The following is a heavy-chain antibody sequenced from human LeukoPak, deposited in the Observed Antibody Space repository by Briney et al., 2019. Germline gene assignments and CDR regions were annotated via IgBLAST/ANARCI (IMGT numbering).Heavy chain of an antibody. Sequence: SGTLSLTCAVSGGSISSSNWWSWVRQPPGKGLEWIGEIYHSGSTNYNPSLKSRVTISVDKSKNQFSLKLSSVTAADTAVYYCARGTTPLYGSGPRGHDAFDIWGQGTMVTVSS. D-gene: IGHD3-10*01. CDR1: GGSISSSNW. CDR2: IYHSGST. CDR3: ARGTTPLYGSGPRGHDAFDI. V-gene: IGHV4-4*02. J-gene: IGHJ3*02.